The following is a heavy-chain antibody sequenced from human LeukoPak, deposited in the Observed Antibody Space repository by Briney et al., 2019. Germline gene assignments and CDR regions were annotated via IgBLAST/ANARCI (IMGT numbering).Heavy chain of an antibody. CDR2: FDPEDGET. CDR1: GYTLTELS. Sequence: ASVKVSCKVSGYTLTELSMHWVRQAPGKGLEWMGGFDPEDGETIYAQKFQGRVTMTEDTSTDTAYMELSSLRSEDTAVYYCATGIREYWCFDLWGRGTLVTVSS. V-gene: IGHV1-24*01. D-gene: IGHD3-10*01. CDR3: ATGIREYWCFDL. J-gene: IGHJ2*01.